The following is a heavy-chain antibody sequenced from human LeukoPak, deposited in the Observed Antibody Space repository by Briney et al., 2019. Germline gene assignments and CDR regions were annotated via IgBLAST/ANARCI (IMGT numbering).Heavy chain of an antibody. CDR2: INSDGSWT. D-gene: IGHD2/OR15-2a*01. Sequence: GGSLRLSCAASGNYWMHWVRQVPGKGLVWVSHINSDGSWTSYAGSVKGRFTISKDNAKNTVYLQMNSLRAEDTAVYYCVSFYETYWGRETLVTVSS. V-gene: IGHV3-74*01. J-gene: IGHJ4*02. CDR3: VSFYETY. CDR1: GNYW.